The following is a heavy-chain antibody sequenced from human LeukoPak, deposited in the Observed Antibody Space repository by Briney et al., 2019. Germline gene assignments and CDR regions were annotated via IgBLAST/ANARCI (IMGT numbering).Heavy chain of an antibody. CDR1: GYTFTSYG. CDR3: ARAYGDYLNYYYYMDV. Sequence: ASVKVSCKASGYTFTSYGISWVRQAPGQGLEWMGWISAYNGNTNYAQKLQGRVTMTTDTSTSTAYMELRSLRSDDTAMYYCARAYGDYLNYYYYMDVWGKGTTVTISS. J-gene: IGHJ6*03. D-gene: IGHD4-17*01. V-gene: IGHV1-18*01. CDR2: ISAYNGNT.